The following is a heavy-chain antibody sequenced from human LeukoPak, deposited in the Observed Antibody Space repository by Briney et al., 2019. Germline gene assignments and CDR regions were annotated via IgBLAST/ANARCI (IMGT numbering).Heavy chain of an antibody. D-gene: IGHD5-12*01. Sequence: ASVTVSCKASGYTFTGYYVHWVRQAPGQGLEWMGWTNPNSGGTNYAQKFQGRVTMTRDTSIRTAYMELSSVRSDDTGVYFCASVSGYSGYALDYWGEGTLVTVSS. CDR1: GYTFTGYY. V-gene: IGHV1-2*02. J-gene: IGHJ4*02. CDR3: ASVSGYSGYALDY. CDR2: TNPNSGGT.